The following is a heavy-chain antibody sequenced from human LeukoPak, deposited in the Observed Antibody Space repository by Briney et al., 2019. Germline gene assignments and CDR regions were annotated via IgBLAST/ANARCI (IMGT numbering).Heavy chain of an antibody. Sequence: GGSLRLSCAASGFPFSIYWMFCVPQTPGKGLVWVSRINSCGGRASYAHSVKGRFTISRDNAKNTLYLQMNSLRAEDTAVYYCAIEGYSGYDRGYWGRGTLVTVSS. D-gene: IGHD5-12*01. V-gene: IGHV3-74*01. CDR1: GFPFSIYW. CDR2: INSCGGRA. J-gene: IGHJ4*02. CDR3: AIEGYSGYDRGY.